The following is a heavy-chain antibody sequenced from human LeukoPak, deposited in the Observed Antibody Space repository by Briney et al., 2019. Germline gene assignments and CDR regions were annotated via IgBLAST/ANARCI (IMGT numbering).Heavy chain of an antibody. D-gene: IGHD3-10*01. CDR1: GFTFSSYS. Sequence: GGSLRLSCAASGFTFSSYSMNWVRQAPGKGLEWVSSISSSSSYIYYADSVKGRFTISRDNAKNSLYLQMNSLRAEDTAVYYCAVVRGAIITSGWGQGTLVTVSS. CDR2: ISSSSSYI. J-gene: IGHJ4*02. V-gene: IGHV3-21*01. CDR3: AVVRGAIITSG.